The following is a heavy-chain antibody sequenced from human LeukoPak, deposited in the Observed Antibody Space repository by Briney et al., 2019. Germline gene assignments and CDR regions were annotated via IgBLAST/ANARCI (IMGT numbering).Heavy chain of an antibody. Sequence: PSETLSLTCTVSGGSISSYYWSWIRQPPGKGLEWIGYIYYSGRTNYNPSLKSRVTISVDTSKNQYSLKLSPVTAADTAVYYCARGYSSSWAYFDYWGQGTLVTVSS. CDR3: ARGYSSSWAYFDY. J-gene: IGHJ4*02. V-gene: IGHV4-59*01. CDR1: GGSISSYY. D-gene: IGHD6-13*01. CDR2: IYYSGRT.